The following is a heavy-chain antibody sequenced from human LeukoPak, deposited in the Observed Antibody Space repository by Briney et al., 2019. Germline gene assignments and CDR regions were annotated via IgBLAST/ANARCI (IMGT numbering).Heavy chain of an antibody. V-gene: IGHV4-34*01. CDR2: INHGGGT. CDR3: ARDTSPGITGTY. Sequence: SDTLSLTCAVYGGSFSGYYWSWIRQPPGKGLEWIGEINHGGGTNYNPSLKSRVSISVDTSKNQFSLKLSSMTAADTAVYYCARDTSPGITGTYWGQGTLVTVSS. D-gene: IGHD1-20*01. J-gene: IGHJ4*02. CDR1: GGSFSGYY.